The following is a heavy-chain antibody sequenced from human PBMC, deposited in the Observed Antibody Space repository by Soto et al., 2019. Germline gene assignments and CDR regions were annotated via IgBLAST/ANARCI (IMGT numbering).Heavy chain of an antibody. D-gene: IGHD6-19*01. CDR3: VRERVVAGTDWFFDI. Sequence: QVQLKESSPGLVKPSGTLSLTCNISGGSIITSNWWSWVRQAPGKGLQWIGDISHSGSTNYNPSLKGLASISVDKPNNQFSLTLTSMTAADTALYYCVRERVVAGTDWFFDIWGRGSLVTVSS. J-gene: IGHJ2*01. V-gene: IGHV4-4*02. CDR1: GGSIITSNW. CDR2: ISHSGST.